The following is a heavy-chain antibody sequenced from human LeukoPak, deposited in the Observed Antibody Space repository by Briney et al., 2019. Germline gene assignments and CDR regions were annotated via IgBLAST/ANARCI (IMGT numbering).Heavy chain of an antibody. D-gene: IGHD2-15*01. CDR1: GGSICSGDYY. CDR3: ARGNILCSIGSCSTNIDY. CDR2: IYYSGST. V-gene: IGHV4-30-4*08. J-gene: IGHJ4*02. Sequence: KASQTLSLTCTVSGGSICSGDYYWSWIRQPPGKGLEWIGYIYYSGSTYYNPSLKSRVTMSVDTSKSQFSLKLSSVTAADTAVYYCARGNILCSIGSCSTNIDYWGQGTLVTVSS.